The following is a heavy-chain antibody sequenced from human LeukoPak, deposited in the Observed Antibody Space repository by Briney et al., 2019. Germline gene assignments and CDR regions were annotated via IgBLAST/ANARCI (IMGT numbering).Heavy chain of an antibody. CDR1: GGTFSSYA. V-gene: IGHV1-69*13. D-gene: IGHD6-13*01. J-gene: IGHJ6*02. CDR2: IIPIFGTA. Sequence: SVKVSCKASGGTFSSYAISWVRQAPGQGLEWMGGIIPIFGTANYAQKFQGRVTITADESTSTAYMELSSLRSEDTAVYYCAYAITGAVADYYYYGMDVWGQGTTVTVSS. CDR3: AYAITGAVADYYYYGMDV.